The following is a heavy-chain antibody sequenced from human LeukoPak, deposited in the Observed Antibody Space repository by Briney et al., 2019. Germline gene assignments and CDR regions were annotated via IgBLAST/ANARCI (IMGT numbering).Heavy chain of an antibody. D-gene: IGHD4-17*01. CDR1: GGSINRGDYI. V-gene: IGHV4-30-4*01. CDR3: TRGQTTDKIDY. CDR2: FHHGGSP. J-gene: IGHJ4*02. Sequence: SETLSLTCTVSGGSINRGDYIWSWIRQPPGKGLEWIGRFHHGGSPSYNPSLQSRVTISADTSKNQFSLNLRSVSAADTAVYYCTRGQTTDKIDYWGQGTLVTVSS.